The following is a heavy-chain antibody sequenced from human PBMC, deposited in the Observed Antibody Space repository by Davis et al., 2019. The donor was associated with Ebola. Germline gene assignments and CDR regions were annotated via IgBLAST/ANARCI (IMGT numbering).Heavy chain of an antibody. CDR2: IIPILGIA. V-gene: IGHV1-69*04. CDR1: GYTLTELS. J-gene: IGHJ6*02. D-gene: IGHD2-2*01. Sequence: AASVKVSCKVSGYTLTELSMHWVRQAPGQGLEWMGRIIPILGIANYAQKFQGRVTITADKSTSTAYMELSSLRSEDTALYYCARGHCSSTSCYYYGMDVWGQGTTVTVSS. CDR3: ARGHCSSTSCYYYGMDV.